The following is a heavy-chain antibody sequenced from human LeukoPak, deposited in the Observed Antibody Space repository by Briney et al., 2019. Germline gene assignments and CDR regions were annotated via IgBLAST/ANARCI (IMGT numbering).Heavy chain of an antibody. J-gene: IGHJ3*02. CDR3: ARMRTTVTTDLRWAFDI. V-gene: IGHV4-39*07. CDR2: IYYSGST. CDR1: GGSISSSSYY. D-gene: IGHD4-17*01. Sequence: PSETLSLTCTVSGGSISSSSYYWGWIRQPPGKGLEWIGSIYYSGSTYYNPSLKSRVTISVDTSKNQFSLKLSSVTAADTAVYYCARMRTTVTTDLRWAFDIWGQGTMVTVSS.